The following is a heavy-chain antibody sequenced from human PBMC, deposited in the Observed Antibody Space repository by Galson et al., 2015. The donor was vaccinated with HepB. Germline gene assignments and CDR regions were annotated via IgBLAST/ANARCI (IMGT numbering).Heavy chain of an antibody. D-gene: IGHD5-18*01. CDR1: GDSVSSNSAA. V-gene: IGHV6-1*01. J-gene: IGHJ6*02. CDR3: ARDQSNTAMAYYYYYGMDV. CDR2: TYYRSKWYN. Sequence: CAISGDSVSSNSAAWNWIRQSPSRGLEWLGRTYYRSKWYNDYAVSVKSRITINPDTSKNQFSLQLNSVTPEDTAVYYCARDQSNTAMAYYYYYGMDVWGQGTTVTVSS.